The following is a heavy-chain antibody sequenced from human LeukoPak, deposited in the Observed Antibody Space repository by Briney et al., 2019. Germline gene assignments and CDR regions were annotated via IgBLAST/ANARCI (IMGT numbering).Heavy chain of an antibody. CDR1: GGPISSSSYY. J-gene: IGHJ4*02. D-gene: IGHD4-17*01. CDR3: ARDYGDYQFDH. V-gene: IGHV4-39*02. CDR2: IYYSGST. Sequence: PSETLSLTCTVSGGPISSSSYYWGWIRQPPGKGLEWIGNIYYSGSTYYKPSLKSRATISVDTSKNQFSPKLSSVSAADTAVYYCARDYGDYQFDHWGQGTLATVSS.